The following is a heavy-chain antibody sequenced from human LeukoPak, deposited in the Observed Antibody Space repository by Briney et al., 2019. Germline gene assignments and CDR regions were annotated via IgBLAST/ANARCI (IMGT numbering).Heavy chain of an antibody. CDR3: ASDSSSWDY. V-gene: IGHV3-30-3*01. CDR2: ISYDGSNK. CDR1: GFTFSSYA. J-gene: IGHJ4*02. Sequence: PGGSLRLSCAASGFTFSSYAMHWVRQAPGKGLEWVAVISYDGSNKYYADSVKGRFTISRDNSKNTLYLQMNSLRAEDTAVYYCASDSSSWDYWGQGTLVTVSS. D-gene: IGHD6-13*01.